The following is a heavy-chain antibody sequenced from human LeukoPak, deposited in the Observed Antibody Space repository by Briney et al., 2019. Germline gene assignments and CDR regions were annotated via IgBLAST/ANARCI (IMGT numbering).Heavy chain of an antibody. J-gene: IGHJ4*02. D-gene: IGHD6-19*01. Sequence: ASVKVSCKAPGYTFTSYAMHWVRQAPGQRLEWMGWINAGNGNTKYSQKFQGRVTITRDTSASTAYMELSSLRSEDTAVYYCARDRIAVAGTGGFDYWGQGTLVTVSS. CDR3: ARDRIAVAGTGGFDY. CDR2: INAGNGNT. V-gene: IGHV1-3*01. CDR1: GYTFTSYA.